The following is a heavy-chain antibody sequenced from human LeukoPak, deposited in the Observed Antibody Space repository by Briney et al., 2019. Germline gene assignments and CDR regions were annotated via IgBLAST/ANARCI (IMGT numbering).Heavy chain of an antibody. CDR3: ARDVWFGAGRTFDY. Sequence: SETLSLTCTVSGGSISSGSYYWSWIRQPAGKGLEWIGRIYTSGSTNYNPSLKSRVTISVDTSKNQFSLKLSSVTAADTAVYYCARDVWFGAGRTFDYWGQGTLATVSS. D-gene: IGHD3-10*01. V-gene: IGHV4-61*02. CDR1: GGSISSGSYY. J-gene: IGHJ4*02. CDR2: IYTSGST.